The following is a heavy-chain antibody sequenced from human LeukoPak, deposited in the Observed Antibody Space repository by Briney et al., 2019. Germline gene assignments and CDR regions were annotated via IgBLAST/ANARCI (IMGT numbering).Heavy chain of an antibody. D-gene: IGHD3-10*01. Sequence: SETLSLTCTVSGGSVSIGSYYWSWIRQPPGKGLEWIGYIYYSGSTNYNPSLKSRVTISVDTSKNQFSLKLSSVTAADTAVYYCARDIMVRGVWSDYWGQGTLVTVSS. J-gene: IGHJ4*02. CDR1: GGSVSIGSYY. CDR2: IYYSGST. CDR3: ARDIMVRGVWSDY. V-gene: IGHV4-61*01.